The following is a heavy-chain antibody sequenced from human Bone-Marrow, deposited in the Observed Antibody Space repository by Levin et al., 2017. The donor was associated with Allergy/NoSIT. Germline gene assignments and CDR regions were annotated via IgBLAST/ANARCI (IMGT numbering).Heavy chain of an antibody. CDR2: TSSSSSTI. CDR3: ARDRDDYGDPDGAFDI. Sequence: QPGGSLRLSCAASGFTFSTYGMNWVRQAPGKGLEWVSYTSSSSSTIYYADSMKGRFTISRDNARNSLYLQMNSLRDEDTAVYYCARDRDDYGDPDGAFDIWGQGTMVTVSS. CDR1: GFTFSTYG. D-gene: IGHD4-17*01. V-gene: IGHV3-48*02. J-gene: IGHJ3*02.